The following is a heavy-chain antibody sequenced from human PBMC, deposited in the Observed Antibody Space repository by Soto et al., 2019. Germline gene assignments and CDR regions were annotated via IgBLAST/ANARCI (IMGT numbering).Heavy chain of an antibody. J-gene: IGHJ3*02. D-gene: IGHD3-10*01. CDR2: ISAYNGNT. Sequence: ASVKVSCKASGYTFTSCGIRWVRQAPGQGLEWMGWISAYNGNTNYAQKLQGRVTMTTDTSTSTAYMELRSLRSDDTAVYYCARGRITMVRGVQDAFDIWGQGTMVTVSS. CDR3: ARGRITMVRGVQDAFDI. CDR1: GYTFTSCG. V-gene: IGHV1-18*01.